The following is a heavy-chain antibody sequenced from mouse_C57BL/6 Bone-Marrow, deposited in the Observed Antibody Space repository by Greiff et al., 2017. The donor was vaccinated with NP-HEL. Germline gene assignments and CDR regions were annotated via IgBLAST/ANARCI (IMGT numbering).Heavy chain of an antibody. V-gene: IGHV1-26*01. CDR2: INPNNGGT. CDR1: GYTFTDYY. Sequence: EVQLQQSGPELVKPGASVKISCKASGYTFTDYYMNWVKQSHGKSLEWIGDINPNNGGTSYNQKFKGKATLTVDKSSSTAYMELRSLTSEDSAVYYCAREGSNYYGSSYGWYFDVWGTGTTVTVSS. J-gene: IGHJ1*03. D-gene: IGHD1-1*01. CDR3: AREGSNYYGSSYGWYFDV.